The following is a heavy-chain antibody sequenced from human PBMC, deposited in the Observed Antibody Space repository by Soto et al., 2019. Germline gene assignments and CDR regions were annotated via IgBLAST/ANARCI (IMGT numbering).Heavy chain of an antibody. V-gene: IGHV4-61*01. J-gene: IGHJ4*02. CDR1: GDIVSSDNYY. CDR2: IYSSGRT. Sequence: SETLSLTCSVSGDIVSSDNYYWTWTRQPPGKGLEWIGYIYSSGRTNYNPSLKSRVTISLDTSSNEFSLKLTSVTAADTAVYYCARDIRGYSRAFDYWGQGTLVTVSS. CDR3: ARDIRGYSRAFDY. D-gene: IGHD5-18*01.